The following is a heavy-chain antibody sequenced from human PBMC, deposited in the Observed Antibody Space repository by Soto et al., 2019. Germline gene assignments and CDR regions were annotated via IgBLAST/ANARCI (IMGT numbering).Heavy chain of an antibody. CDR1: GDSISSYY. J-gene: IGHJ5*02. D-gene: IGHD6-6*01. V-gene: IGHV4-59*01. CDR2: IHYSGST. CDR3: ARGGLAARKGRWFDP. Sequence: LSLTCTVSGDSISSYYWGWIRQPPGKGLEWIGYIHYSGSTNYNPSLKSRVTISVDTPKNQFSLKVNSMTAADTAAYYCARGGLAARKGRWFDPWGQGTLVTVSS.